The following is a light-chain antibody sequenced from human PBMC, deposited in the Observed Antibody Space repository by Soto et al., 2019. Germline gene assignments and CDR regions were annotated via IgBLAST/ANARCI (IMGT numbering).Light chain of an antibody. V-gene: IGKV3D-15*01. CDR3: QHYSSSPPAIT. CDR1: QSVGSN. CDR2: GVS. Sequence: EIVMTQSPATLSVSPGERATLSCRASQSVGSNLAWYQQKPGQAPRLLIYGVSTRATGIPARFSGSGSGTEFALTISSLQSEDFAVYYCQHYSSSPPAITFGQGTRLEIK. J-gene: IGKJ5*01.